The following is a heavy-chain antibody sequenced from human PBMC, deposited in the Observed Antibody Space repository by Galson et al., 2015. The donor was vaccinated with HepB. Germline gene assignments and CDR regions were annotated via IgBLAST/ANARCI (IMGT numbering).Heavy chain of an antibody. CDR3: AKGAGSSWRNVFDN. CDR2: FSGTITGT. J-gene: IGHJ4*02. CDR1: GFTFSSYA. Sequence: SLRLSCAASGFTFSSYAMSWVRQAPGKGLEWVSAFSGTITGTYYADSVKGRFTISRDNSKNTLYLQMNSLRAEDTAVYYCAKGAGSSWRNVFDNWGQGTLVTVSS. V-gene: IGHV3-23*01. D-gene: IGHD6-13*01.